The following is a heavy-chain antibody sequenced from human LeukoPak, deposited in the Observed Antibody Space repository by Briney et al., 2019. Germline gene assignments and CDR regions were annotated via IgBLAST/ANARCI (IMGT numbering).Heavy chain of an antibody. CDR1: GFTFSSYA. Sequence: GGSLRLSCAASGFTFSSYAMSWVRQAPGKGLEWVSAISGSGGSTYYADSVKGRFTISRDNSKNTLYLQMNSLRAEDTAVYYCAREQGYCSSTSCYRYYYYMDVWGKGTTVTVSS. D-gene: IGHD2-2*01. CDR2: ISGSGGST. CDR3: AREQGYCSSTSCYRYYYYMDV. J-gene: IGHJ6*03. V-gene: IGHV3-23*01.